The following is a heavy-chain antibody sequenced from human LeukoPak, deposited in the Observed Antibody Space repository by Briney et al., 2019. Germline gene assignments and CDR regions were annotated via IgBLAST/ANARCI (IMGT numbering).Heavy chain of an antibody. J-gene: IGHJ4*02. CDR1: GFTVSSNY. CDR2: IYSGGST. D-gene: IGHD1-26*01. Sequence: GGSLRLSCAASGFTVSSNYMSWVRQAPGKGLEWVSVIYSGGSTYYADSVKGRFTISRDNSKNTLYLQINSLRAEDTAVYYCARDGPIVGAQTGFDYWGQGTLVTVSS. CDR3: ARDGPIVGAQTGFDY. V-gene: IGHV3-53*01.